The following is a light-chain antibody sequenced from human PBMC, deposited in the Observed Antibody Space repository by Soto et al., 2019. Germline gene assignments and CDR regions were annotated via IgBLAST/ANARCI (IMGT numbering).Light chain of an antibody. CDR2: EGS. CDR3: CSYADGTTVL. Sequence: QSVLTQPASVSGSPGQSLTISCTGTSSDVGGYNLVSWYQHHPGKAPKLIIYEGSKRPSGVSDRFSGSKSGNTASLAISGVQAEDEAVYYCCSYADGTTVLFGGGTQLTVL. CDR1: SSDVGGYNL. J-gene: IGLJ2*01. V-gene: IGLV2-23*01.